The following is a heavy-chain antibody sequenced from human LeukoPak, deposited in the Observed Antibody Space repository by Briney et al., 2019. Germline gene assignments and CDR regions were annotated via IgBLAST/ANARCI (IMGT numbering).Heavy chain of an antibody. CDR1: GYTFTSYG. Sequence: ASVKVSCKASGYTFTSYGISWVRQAPGQGLEWMGWISAYNGNTNYAQKLQGRVTMTTDTSTSTAYMELRSLRSDDTAVYYCARLLTCYDILTGYSSDYFDYWGQGTLVTVSS. J-gene: IGHJ4*02. D-gene: IGHD3-9*01. V-gene: IGHV1-18*01. CDR2: ISAYNGNT. CDR3: ARLLTCYDILTGYSSDYFDY.